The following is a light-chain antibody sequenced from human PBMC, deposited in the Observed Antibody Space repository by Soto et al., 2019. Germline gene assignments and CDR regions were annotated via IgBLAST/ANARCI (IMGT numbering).Light chain of an antibody. V-gene: IGKV3-11*01. CDR2: DAS. CDR3: QQRINWPPLT. Sequence: EIVLTQSPATLSLSPGERATLSCRASQSVSDYLGWYQQKPGQAPRLLIYDASNRATGIPARFSGSGSGTDFTLTISSLEPEDFAVYYCQQRINWPPLTFGGGTKVEIK. J-gene: IGKJ4*01. CDR1: QSVSDY.